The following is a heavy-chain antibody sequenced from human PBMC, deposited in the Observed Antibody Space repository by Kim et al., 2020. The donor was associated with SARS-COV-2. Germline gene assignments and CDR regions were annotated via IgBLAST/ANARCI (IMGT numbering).Heavy chain of an antibody. Sequence: NYEQKFQGRVTITADESTSTAYMERSSLRSEDTAVYYCARGMGATSEFDYWGQGTLVTVSS. D-gene: IGHD1-26*01. V-gene: IGHV1-69*01. CDR3: ARGMGATSEFDY. J-gene: IGHJ4*02.